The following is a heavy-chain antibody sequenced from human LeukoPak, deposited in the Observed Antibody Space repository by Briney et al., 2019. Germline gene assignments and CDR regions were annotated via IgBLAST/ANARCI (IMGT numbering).Heavy chain of an antibody. D-gene: IGHD1-14*01. Sequence: ASVKVSCKASGYTFTGYYMHWVRQAPGQGLEWMGRINPNSGGTNYAQKFQGRVTMTRDTSISTAYMELSRLRSDDTAVYYCARGDTRGAGSYYYYYYMDVWGKGTTVTVSS. CDR2: INPNSGGT. J-gene: IGHJ6*03. CDR3: ARGDTRGAGSYYYYYYMDV. CDR1: GYTFTGYY. V-gene: IGHV1-2*06.